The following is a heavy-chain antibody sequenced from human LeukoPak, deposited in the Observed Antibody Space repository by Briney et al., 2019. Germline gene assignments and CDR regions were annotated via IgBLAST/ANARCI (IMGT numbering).Heavy chain of an antibody. CDR3: ARGGHGDGLRHYYYGTDV. Sequence: SETLSLTCTVSGGSISSSSYYWGWIRQPPGKGLEWIGSIYYSGSTYYNPSLKSRVTISVDTSKNQFSLKLSSVTAADTAVYYCARGGHGDGLRHYYYGTDVWGQGTTVTVSS. V-gene: IGHV4-39*07. CDR1: GGSISSSSYY. CDR2: IYYSGST. J-gene: IGHJ6*02. D-gene: IGHD7-27*01.